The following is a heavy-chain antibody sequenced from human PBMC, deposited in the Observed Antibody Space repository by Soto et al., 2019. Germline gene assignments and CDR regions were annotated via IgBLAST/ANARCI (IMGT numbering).Heavy chain of an antibody. J-gene: IGHJ5*02. CDR3: ARASSSSRRKNWFDP. CDR2: IYYSGST. CDR1: GGSISSGDYY. Sequence: SETLSLTCTVSGGSISSGDYYWSWIRQPPGKGLEWIGYIYYSGSTYYNPSLKSRVTISVDTSKNQFSLKLSSVTAADTAVYYCARASSSSRRKNWFDPWGQGTLVTVSS. D-gene: IGHD6-6*01. V-gene: IGHV4-30-4*01.